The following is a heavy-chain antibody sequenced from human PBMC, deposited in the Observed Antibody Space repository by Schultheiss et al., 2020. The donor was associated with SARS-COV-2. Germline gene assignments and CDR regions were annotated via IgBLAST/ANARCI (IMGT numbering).Heavy chain of an antibody. CDR1: GFTVSSNY. V-gene: IGHV3-48*04. Sequence: GESLKISCAASGFTVSSNYMSWVRQAPGKGLEWVSGISWNSGSIGYADSVKGRFTISRDNAKNSLYLQMNSLRAEDTAVYYCARLRIASGSNRYYYYGMDVWGQGTTVTVSS. CDR2: ISWNSGSI. J-gene: IGHJ6*02. CDR3: ARLRIASGSNRYYYYGMDV. D-gene: IGHD1-14*01.